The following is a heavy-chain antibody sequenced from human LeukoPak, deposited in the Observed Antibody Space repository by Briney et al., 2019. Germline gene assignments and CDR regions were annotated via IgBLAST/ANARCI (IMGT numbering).Heavy chain of an antibody. Sequence: GGSLRLSCAASGFTFSSYWMSWVRQAPGKGLEWVANIKQDGSEKYYVDSVKGRFTISRDNAKNSLYLQMNSLSVEDTAVYYCAGGPEDIVVVPAAKNWFDPWGQGTLVTVSS. CDR2: IKQDGSEK. V-gene: IGHV3-7*01. J-gene: IGHJ5*02. CDR1: GFTFSSYW. D-gene: IGHD2-2*01. CDR3: AGGPEDIVVVPAAKNWFDP.